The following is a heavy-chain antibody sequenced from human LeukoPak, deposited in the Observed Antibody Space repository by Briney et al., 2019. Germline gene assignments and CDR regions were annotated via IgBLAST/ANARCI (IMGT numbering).Heavy chain of an antibody. D-gene: IGHD3-10*01. CDR3: ARGARSMVRRNWFDP. J-gene: IGHJ5*02. CDR2: MNPNSGNT. Sequence: ASVKVSCKASGYTFTSYDINWVRQAPGQGLEWMGWMNPNSGNTGYAQKFQGRVTMTRNTSISTAYMELSSLRSEDTAVYYCARGARSMVRRNWFDPWGQGTLVTVSS. CDR1: GYTFTSYD. V-gene: IGHV1-8*01.